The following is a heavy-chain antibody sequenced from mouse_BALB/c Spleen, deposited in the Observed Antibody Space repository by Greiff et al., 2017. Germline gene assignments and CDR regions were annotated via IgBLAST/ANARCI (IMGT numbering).Heavy chain of an antibody. D-gene: IGHD4-1*01. J-gene: IGHJ3*01. CDR2: ISSGGSYT. V-gene: IGHV5-9-4*01. CDR3: ASGSGTKGFAY. Sequence: EVQGVESGGGLVKPGGSLKLSCAASGFTFSSYAMSWVRQYPEKRLEWVAEISSGGSYTYYPDTVTGRFTIARDNAKNTLYLEMSSLRSEDTAMYYCASGSGTKGFAYWGQGTLVTVSA. CDR1: GFTFSSYA.